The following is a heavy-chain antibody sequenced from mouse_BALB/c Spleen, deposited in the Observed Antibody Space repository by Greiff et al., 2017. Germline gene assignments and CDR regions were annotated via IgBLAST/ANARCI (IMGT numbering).Heavy chain of an antibody. CDR2: INPYNGDT. J-gene: IGHJ4*01. Sequence: EVQLVESGPELVKPGASVKISCKASGYSFTGYFMNWVMQSHGKSLEWIGRINPYNGDTFYNQKFKGKATLTVDKSSSTAHMELRSLASEDSAVYYCARTGGNYFMDYWGQGTSVTVSS. V-gene: IGHV1-20*02. CDR1: GYSFTGYF. CDR3: ARTGGNYFMDY.